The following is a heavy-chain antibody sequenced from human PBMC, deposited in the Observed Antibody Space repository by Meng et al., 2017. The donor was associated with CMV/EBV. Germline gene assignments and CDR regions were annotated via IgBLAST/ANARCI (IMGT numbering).Heavy chain of an antibody. CDR2: IIAYNGNT. CDR3: AAWGAAADPLDY. D-gene: IGHD6-13*01. CDR1: GYIFTSYG. J-gene: IGHJ4*02. V-gene: IGHV1-18*01. Sequence: ASVKVSCKASGYIFTSYGISWVRQAPGQGLEWMGWIIAYNGNTNYTQKLQGRVTMTTDTSTSTAYLELRSLRSDDTPVYYCAAWGAAADPLDYWGQGTLVTVSS.